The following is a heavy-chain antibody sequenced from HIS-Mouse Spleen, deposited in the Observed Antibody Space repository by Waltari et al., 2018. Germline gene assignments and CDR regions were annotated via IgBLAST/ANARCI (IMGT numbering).Heavy chain of an antibody. Sequence: QLQLQESGPGLVKPSETLSLTCTVSGGSISSSRYYWGWTRQPPGKGLEWIGSIYYSGSTYYNPSLKSRVTISVDTSKNQFSLKLSSVTAADTAVYYCARDPATVTNHAFDIWGQGTMVTVSS. V-gene: IGHV4-39*07. D-gene: IGHD4-17*01. CDR2: IYYSGST. J-gene: IGHJ3*02. CDR1: GGSISSSRYY. CDR3: ARDPATVTNHAFDI.